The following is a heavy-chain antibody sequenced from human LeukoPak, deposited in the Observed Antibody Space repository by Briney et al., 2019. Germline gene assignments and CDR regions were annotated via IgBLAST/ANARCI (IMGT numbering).Heavy chain of an antibody. Sequence: PSETLSLTCTVSGGSISSYYWSWIRQPPGKGLEWIGYIYYSGSTNYNPSLKSRVTISVDTSKNQFSLKLSSVTAADTAVYYCARLGRRGSYYDYWGQGTLVTVSS. CDR3: ARLGRRGSYYDY. CDR2: IYYSGST. V-gene: IGHV4-59*01. J-gene: IGHJ4*02. CDR1: GGSISSYY. D-gene: IGHD1-26*01.